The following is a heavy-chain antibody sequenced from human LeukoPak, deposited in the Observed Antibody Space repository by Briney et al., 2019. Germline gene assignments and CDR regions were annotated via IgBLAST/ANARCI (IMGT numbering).Heavy chain of an antibody. Sequence: PGGSLRLSCAASGFTFSSYAMSWVRQAPGKGLEWVSAISGSGGSTYYADSVKGRFTISRDNSKNTRYLQMNSLRAEDTAVYYCAKGSAVTPGYFDYWGQGTLVTVSS. D-gene: IGHD6-19*01. CDR3: AKGSAVTPGYFDY. V-gene: IGHV3-23*01. CDR1: GFTFSSYA. CDR2: ISGSGGST. J-gene: IGHJ4*02.